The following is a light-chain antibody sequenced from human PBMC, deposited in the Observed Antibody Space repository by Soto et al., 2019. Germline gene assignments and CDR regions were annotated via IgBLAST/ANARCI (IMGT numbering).Light chain of an antibody. CDR3: KQFDDSVT. V-gene: IGKV3-20*01. J-gene: IGKJ5*01. CDR2: GES. Sequence: EILSTYASGTLGYPPVEGETVSCSASQSVSSSYLAWYQQKPGQDPRLLIYGESSRATGIQDRFSGSGSGTDFTLTISRLEPEDSAVYYCKQFDDSVTFGQGTRLEIK. CDR1: QSVSSSY.